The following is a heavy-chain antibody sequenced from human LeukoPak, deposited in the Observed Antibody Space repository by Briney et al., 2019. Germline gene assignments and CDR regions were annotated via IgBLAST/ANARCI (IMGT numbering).Heavy chain of an antibody. J-gene: IGHJ3*02. CDR3: ARDRPKTHAFDI. Sequence: SETLSLTCTVSGGSISSSSYYWGWIRQPPGKGLERIGSIYYSGSTYYNPSLKSRVTISVDTSKNQFSLKLSSVTAADTAVYYCARDRPKTHAFDIWGQGTMVTVSS. V-gene: IGHV4-39*07. CDR2: IYYSGST. CDR1: GGSISSSSYY.